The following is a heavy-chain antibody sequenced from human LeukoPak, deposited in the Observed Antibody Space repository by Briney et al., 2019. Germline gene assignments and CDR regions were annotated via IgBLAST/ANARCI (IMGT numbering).Heavy chain of an antibody. D-gene: IGHD3-3*01. CDR1: GGSISSGSYY. CDR2: IYTSGST. V-gene: IGHV4-61*02. J-gene: IGHJ4*02. Sequence: SETLSLTCTVSGGSISSGSYYWSWIRQPAGKGLEWIGRIYTSGSTNYNPSLKSRVTISVDTSKNQFSLKLSSVTAADTAVYYCARTIYDFWSGREDYWGQGTLVTVSS. CDR3: ARTIYDFWSGREDY.